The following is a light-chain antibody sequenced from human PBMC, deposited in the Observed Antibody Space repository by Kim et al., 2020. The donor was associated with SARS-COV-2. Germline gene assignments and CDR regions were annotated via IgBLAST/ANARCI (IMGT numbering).Light chain of an antibody. CDR3: AAWDDSLNGYYV. J-gene: IGLJ1*01. Sequence: QRVTLASSGSGSNIGSNTVNWYQQLPGTAPKRLICSNNQRPSGVPDRFSGSKSGTSASLAISGLQSEDEADYYCAAWDDSLNGYYVFGTGTKVTVL. V-gene: IGLV1-44*01. CDR2: SNN. CDR1: GSNIGSNT.